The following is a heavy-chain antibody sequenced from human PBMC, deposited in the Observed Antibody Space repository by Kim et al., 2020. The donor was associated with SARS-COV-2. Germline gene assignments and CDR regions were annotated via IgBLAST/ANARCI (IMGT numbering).Heavy chain of an antibody. V-gene: IGHV4-30-2*05. Sequence: TYYNPSLKSRVTISVDTSKNQFSLKLSSVTAADTAVYYCARVGWDAFDIWGQGTMVTVSS. CDR3: ARVGWDAFDI. J-gene: IGHJ3*02. CDR2: T.